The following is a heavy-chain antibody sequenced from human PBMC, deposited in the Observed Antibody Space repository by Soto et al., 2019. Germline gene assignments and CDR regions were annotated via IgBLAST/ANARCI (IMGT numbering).Heavy chain of an antibody. Sequence: ASVKVSCKASGYIFTSYYIHWVRQAPGQGLEWMGWINPFDGSRMFAQSFQGRVTMTRDTSTSTVYMEVSSPRSEDTAVYYCSRVDPGETSPFDHWGQGTLVTAPQ. D-gene: IGHD3-10*01. CDR1: GYIFTSYY. CDR2: INPFDGSR. CDR3: SRVDPGETSPFDH. V-gene: IGHV1-46*03. J-gene: IGHJ4*02.